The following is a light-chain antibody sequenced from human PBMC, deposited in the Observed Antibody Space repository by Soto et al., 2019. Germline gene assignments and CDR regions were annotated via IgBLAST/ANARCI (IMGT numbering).Light chain of an antibody. J-gene: IGKJ1*01. V-gene: IGKV1-39*01. CDR1: QXIGTN. Sequence: DIQMTQSPSSLYAXIXDXXTXTXRASQXIGTNLNWYQQKPGRVPKLLIYVASRLQSWVPSRFSGSGSGTDFTLTINSLQPEDFATYYCQQSYSSRTFGQGTKVEIK. CDR3: QQSYSSRT. CDR2: VAS.